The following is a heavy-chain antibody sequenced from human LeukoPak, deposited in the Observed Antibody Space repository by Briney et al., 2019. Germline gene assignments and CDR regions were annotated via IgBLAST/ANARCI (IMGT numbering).Heavy chain of an antibody. CDR3: ARGRGISTGWYSFDY. J-gene: IGHJ4*02. D-gene: IGHD6-19*01. CDR2: LNPEGSST. Sequence: QPGGSLRLSCAASGFSFSTYWMHWVRQAPGKGLVWVSRLNPEGSSTTYADSVKGRFTVSRDNAKNTLYLQMSSLRDEDTAVYYCARGRGISTGWYSFDYWGQGTLVTVSS. CDR1: GFSFSTYW. V-gene: IGHV3-74*01.